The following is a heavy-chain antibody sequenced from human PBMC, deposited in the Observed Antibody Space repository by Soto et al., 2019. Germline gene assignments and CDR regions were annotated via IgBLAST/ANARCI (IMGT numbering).Heavy chain of an antibody. J-gene: IGHJ3*02. Sequence: SETLFLTCTVSGGSISSSSYYWGWIRQPPGKGLEWIGKINHSGSTYYNPSLKSRVTISVDTSKNQFSLKLSSVTAADTAVYYCARWLRLIPDDAFDIWGQGTMVTVSS. CDR3: ARWLRLIPDDAFDI. D-gene: IGHD5-12*01. CDR2: INHSGST. V-gene: IGHV4-39*07. CDR1: GGSISSSSYY.